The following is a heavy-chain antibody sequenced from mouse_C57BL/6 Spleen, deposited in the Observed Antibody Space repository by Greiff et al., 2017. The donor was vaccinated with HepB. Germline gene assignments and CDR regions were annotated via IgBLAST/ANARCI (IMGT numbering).Heavy chain of an antibody. CDR1: GYTFTDYY. Sequence: EVQLQQSGPELVKPGASVKISCKASGYTFTDYYMNWVEQSHGKSLEWIGDINPNNGGTSYNQKFKGKATLTVDKSSSTAYMELRSLTSEDSAVYYCARSSDFDYWGQGTTLTVSS. V-gene: IGHV1-26*01. J-gene: IGHJ2*01. CDR3: ARSSDFDY. D-gene: IGHD3-2*02. CDR2: INPNNGGT.